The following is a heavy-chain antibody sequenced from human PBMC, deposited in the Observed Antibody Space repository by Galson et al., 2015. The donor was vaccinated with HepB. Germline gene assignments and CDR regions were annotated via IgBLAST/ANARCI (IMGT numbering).Heavy chain of an antibody. J-gene: IGHJ6*02. CDR3: ARDVRTYQWVMGPEYHYYGMDV. Sequence: ETLSLTCTVSNGSLTTYYWTWIRQPPGKGLEWIGYVSYSGSTNYSPSLKSRVTISIDKSKNQFSLKLTSVTAADTAIYYCARDVRTYQWVMGPEYHYYGMDVWGQGTTVTVSS. CDR1: NGSLTTYY. D-gene: IGHD2/OR15-2a*01. V-gene: IGHV4-59*01. CDR2: VSYSGST.